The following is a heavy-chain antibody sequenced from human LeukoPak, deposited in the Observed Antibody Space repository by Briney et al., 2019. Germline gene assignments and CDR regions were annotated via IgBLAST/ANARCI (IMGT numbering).Heavy chain of an antibody. CDR2: IIPILGIA. J-gene: IGHJ4*02. Sequence: ASVKVSCKASGGTFSSYAISWVRQAPGQGLEWMGRIIPILGIANYAQKFQGRVTITADKSTSTAYMELSSLRSEDTAVYYCARHYCSGGSCYSPFDYWGQGTLVTVSS. V-gene: IGHV1-69*04. CDR3: ARHYCSGGSCYSPFDY. D-gene: IGHD2-15*01. CDR1: GGTFSSYA.